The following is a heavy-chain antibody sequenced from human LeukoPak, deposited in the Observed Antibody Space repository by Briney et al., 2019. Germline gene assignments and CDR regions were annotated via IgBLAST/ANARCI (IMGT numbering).Heavy chain of an antibody. Sequence: GESLKISCEGSGYRSTSYWIAWVRQMPGKGLEWMGIIYPGGSDTRYSPSFQGQVTISADKSISTAYLQWSSLKASDTAMYYCARLIGYTHYYWGQGTLVTVSS. CDR1: GYRSTSYW. V-gene: IGHV5-51*01. D-gene: IGHD5-18*01. CDR3: ARLIGYTHYY. J-gene: IGHJ4*02. CDR2: IYPGGSDT.